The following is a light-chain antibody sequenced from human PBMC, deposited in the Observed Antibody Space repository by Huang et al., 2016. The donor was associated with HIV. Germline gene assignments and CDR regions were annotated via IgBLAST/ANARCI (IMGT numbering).Light chain of an antibody. Sequence: EIVMTQSPATLSVSPGERATLYCRASQSVSSNLAWYQQKPGQAPRLLIYGASTRATVIPARFSGSGYGTEFTRTISSLQSEDFAVYYCQQYNNWPPVYTFGQGTKLEIK. J-gene: IGKJ2*01. CDR3: QQYNNWPPVYT. CDR1: QSVSSN. CDR2: GAS. V-gene: IGKV3-15*01.